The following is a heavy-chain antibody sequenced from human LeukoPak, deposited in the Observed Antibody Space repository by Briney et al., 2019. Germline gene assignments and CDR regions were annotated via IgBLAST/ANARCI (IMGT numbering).Heavy chain of an antibody. D-gene: IGHD5-18*01. CDR2: IYHSGST. V-gene: IGHV4-4*02. J-gene: IGHJ4*02. Sequence: SGTLSLTCAVSGGSISSSNWWSWVRQPPRKGLEWIGEIYHSGSTNYNPSLKSRVTISVDKSKNQFSLKLSSVTAADTAVYYCARVGEDTAMAKAFDYWGQGTLVTVSS. CDR1: GGSISSSNW. CDR3: ARVGEDTAMAKAFDY.